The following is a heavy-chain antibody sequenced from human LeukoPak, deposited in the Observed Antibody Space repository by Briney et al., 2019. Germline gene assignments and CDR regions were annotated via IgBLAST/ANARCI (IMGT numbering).Heavy chain of an antibody. J-gene: IGHJ6*02. D-gene: IGHD5-18*01. CDR3: ARYGGYSYGSSYYGMDV. V-gene: IGHV4-4*02. CDR2: IYHSGST. Sequence: SETLSLTCAVSGGSISSSNWWSWVRQPPGKGLEWIGEIYHSGSTNYNPSLKSRVTISVDKSKNQFSLKLSSVTAADTAVYYCARYGGYSYGSSYYGMDVWGQGTTVTVSS. CDR1: GGSISSSNW.